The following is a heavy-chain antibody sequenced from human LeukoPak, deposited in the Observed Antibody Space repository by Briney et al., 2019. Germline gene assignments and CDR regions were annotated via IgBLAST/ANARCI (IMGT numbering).Heavy chain of an antibody. D-gene: IGHD3-10*01. CDR3: ARAMGSGSYSFDY. J-gene: IGHJ4*02. V-gene: IGHV3-66*01. CDR1: GFTASSNY. CDR2: IYSGGST. Sequence: SGGSLRLSCAASGFTASSNYMSWVRQAPGKGLEWVSVIYSGGSTNYADSVKGRFTISRDNSKNTLYLQMNSLRAEDTAVYYCARAMGSGSYSFDYWGQGTLVTVSS.